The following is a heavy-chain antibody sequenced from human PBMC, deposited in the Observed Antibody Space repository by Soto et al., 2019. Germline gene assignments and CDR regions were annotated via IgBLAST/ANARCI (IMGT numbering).Heavy chain of an antibody. D-gene: IGHD3-10*01. J-gene: IGHJ4*02. Sequence: ASVTVSCTVSGSTLPELSIHWVRQAPGKGLEWMGGIDPEDGEEIYAQKFQGRVTMTEDTSTDTAYMELSSLRSEDTAVYYCAKDDAFGQSSSLTIDYWGQGTLVTVSS. CDR2: IDPEDGEE. CDR1: GSTLPELS. CDR3: AKDDAFGQSSSLTIDY. V-gene: IGHV1-24*01.